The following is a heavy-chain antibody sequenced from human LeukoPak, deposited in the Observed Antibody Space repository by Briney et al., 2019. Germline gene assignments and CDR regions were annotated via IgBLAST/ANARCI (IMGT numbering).Heavy chain of an antibody. V-gene: IGHV1-18*01. J-gene: IGHJ4*02. D-gene: IGHD7-27*01. CDR2: ISPNNGNT. CDR1: GHNFPSYG. CDR3: VRGDRFFDY. Sequence: ASVKVSCKASGHNFPSYGISWMRQAPGQGLEWMGWISPNNGNTNYAKKYQGRITVTKDTSTTTAYMELGSLTSGDTAVYYCVRGDRFFDYLGQGTLVTVSS.